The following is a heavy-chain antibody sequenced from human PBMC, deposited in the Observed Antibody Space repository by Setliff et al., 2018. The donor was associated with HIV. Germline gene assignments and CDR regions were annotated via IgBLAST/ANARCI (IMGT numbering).Heavy chain of an antibody. CDR1: GYSFTSYW. J-gene: IGHJ4*02. Sequence: PGESLKISCKGSGYSFTSYWIGWVRQMSGKGLEWMGIIYPADSDTRYSPSFQGQVTISADKSINTAYLQWSSLKASDTAMYYCARRGGVGGGGYPHFDFWGQGTLVTVSS. CDR2: IYPADSDT. CDR3: ARRGGVGGGGYPHFDF. D-gene: IGHD2-21*01. V-gene: IGHV5-51*01.